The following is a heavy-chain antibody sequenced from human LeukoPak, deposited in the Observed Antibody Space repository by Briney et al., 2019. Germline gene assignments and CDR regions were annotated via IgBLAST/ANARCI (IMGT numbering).Heavy chain of an antibody. CDR2: INQDGSQK. V-gene: IGHV3-7*03. Sequence: GGSLRLSCAVSGFTFSSYWMSWFRQAPGKGLEWVANINQDGSQKFSVDSVKGRFTISRDNAKNSLSLQTNSLRVEDTAVYYCARDWFDGDYDRFDYWGQGTLVTVSS. J-gene: IGHJ4*02. CDR1: GFTFSSYW. D-gene: IGHD4-17*01. CDR3: ARDWFDGDYDRFDY.